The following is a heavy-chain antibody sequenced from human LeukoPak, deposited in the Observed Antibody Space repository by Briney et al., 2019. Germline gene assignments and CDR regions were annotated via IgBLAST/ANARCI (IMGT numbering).Heavy chain of an antibody. CDR3: ATTTSSSGWFGLFHY. CDR2: IYYSGHT. Sequence: PSETLSFTCSVSGVSISSHYWSWIRQPPGKGLEWIGYIYYSGHTNYNPSLKSRVTISIDTSRNQFSLKLSSVTAADTAVYYCATTTSSSGWFGLFHYWGQGTLVTVSS. V-gene: IGHV4-59*11. J-gene: IGHJ4*02. D-gene: IGHD6-19*01. CDR1: GVSISSHY.